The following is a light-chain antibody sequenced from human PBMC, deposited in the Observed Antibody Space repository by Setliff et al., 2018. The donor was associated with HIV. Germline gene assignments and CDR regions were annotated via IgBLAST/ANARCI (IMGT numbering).Light chain of an antibody. V-gene: IGLV2-14*02. Sequence: QSALAQPASVSGSPGQSITISCTGTSSDVGSFSLVSWYQQELGKAPKLIIYEVTKRPSGISDRFSGSKSGNTASLTISGLQAEDDADYYCSSYASSDTYVFGIGTKVTVL. CDR3: SSYASSDTYV. CDR1: SSDVGSFSL. J-gene: IGLJ1*01. CDR2: EVT.